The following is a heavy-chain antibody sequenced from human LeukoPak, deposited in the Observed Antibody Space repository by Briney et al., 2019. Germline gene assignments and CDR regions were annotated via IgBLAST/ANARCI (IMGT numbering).Heavy chain of an antibody. CDR1: GYTSTSYA. J-gene: IGHJ3*02. D-gene: IGHD6-13*01. CDR2: INAGNGNT. CDR3: ARGVGIAAAEGIFDI. V-gene: IGHV1-3*01. Sequence: ASVKVSCKASGYTSTSYAMHWVRQAPGQRLEWMGWINAGNGNTKYSQKFQGRVTITRDTSASTAYMELSSLRSEDTAVYYCARGVGIAAAEGIFDIWGQGTMVTVSS.